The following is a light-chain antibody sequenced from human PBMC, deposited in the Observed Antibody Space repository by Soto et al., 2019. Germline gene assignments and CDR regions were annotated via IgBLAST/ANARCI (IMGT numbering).Light chain of an antibody. V-gene: IGLV7-43*01. CDR3: LLHYGGVRV. CDR2: STN. J-gene: IGLJ3*02. CDR1: TGAVTSTFY. Sequence: QAVVTQEPSLSVSPGGTVTLTCASSTGAVTSTFYPNWFQQKPGQAPRSLIYSTNNKHPWTPARFSGSLLGVKAALTLSDVQPEDEADYYCLLHYGGVRVFGGGTKLTVL.